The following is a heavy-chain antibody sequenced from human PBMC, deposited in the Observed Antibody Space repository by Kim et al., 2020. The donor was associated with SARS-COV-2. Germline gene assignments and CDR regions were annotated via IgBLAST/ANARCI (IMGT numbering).Heavy chain of an antibody. CDR3: ARERDRVVAGDGMDV. J-gene: IGHJ6*02. Sequence: PSLKSRVTISVATSKNQFSLKLSSVTAADTAVYYCARERDRVVAGDGMDVWGQGTTVTVSS. D-gene: IGHD3-22*01. V-gene: IGHV4-59*01.